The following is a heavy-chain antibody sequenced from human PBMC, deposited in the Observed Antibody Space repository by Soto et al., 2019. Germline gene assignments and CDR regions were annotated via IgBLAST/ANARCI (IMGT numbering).Heavy chain of an antibody. CDR1: GFTFSDYY. J-gene: IGHJ6*02. CDR3: ARAGGLRSLYGMDV. D-gene: IGHD3-3*01. CDR2: ISSSSSYT. Sequence: PVGSLRLSCAASGFTFSDYYMSWIRQAPGKGLEWVSYISSSSSYTNYADSVKGRFTISRDNAKNSLYLQMNSLRAEDTVVYYCARAGGLRSLYGMDVWGQGTTVTVSS. V-gene: IGHV3-11*06.